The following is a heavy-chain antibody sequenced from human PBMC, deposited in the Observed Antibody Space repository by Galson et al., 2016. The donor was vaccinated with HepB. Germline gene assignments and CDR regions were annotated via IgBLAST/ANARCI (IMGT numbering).Heavy chain of an antibody. Sequence: SLRLSCAASGFTFSSYDMHWVRQGTGIGLEWVSGIGVAGDTYYPGSVKGRFTISRDNAKNSLYLQMNRLRAEDTAVYYCAKKWSYGDYSYFDYWGQGTLVTVSS. V-gene: IGHV3-13*01. J-gene: IGHJ4*02. CDR3: AKKWSYGDYSYFDY. D-gene: IGHD4-17*01. CDR1: GFTFSSYD. CDR2: IGVAGDT.